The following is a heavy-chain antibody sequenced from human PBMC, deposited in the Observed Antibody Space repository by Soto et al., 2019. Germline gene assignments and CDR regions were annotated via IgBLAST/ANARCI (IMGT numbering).Heavy chain of an antibody. D-gene: IGHD3-10*01. CDR1: GYSFTSYW. V-gene: IGHV5-51*01. Sequence: PGESLKISCKGSGYSFTSYWIGWVRQMPGKGLEWMGIIYPGDSDTRYSPSFQGQVTISADKSISTAYLQWSSLKASDTAMYYCARGEWRKTYYYGMDVWGQGTTVTVSS. J-gene: IGHJ6*02. CDR3: ARGEWRKTYYYGMDV. CDR2: IYPGDSDT.